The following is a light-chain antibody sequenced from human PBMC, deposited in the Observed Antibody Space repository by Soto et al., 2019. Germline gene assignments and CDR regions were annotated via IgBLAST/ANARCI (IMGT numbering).Light chain of an antibody. J-gene: IGKJ1*01. CDR2: GAS. V-gene: IGKV3-15*01. CDR1: QSVGSN. CDR3: HQDNNWPPDRT. Sequence: EIVMTQSPATLSVSPGERATLSCRASQSVGSNFAWYQQKPGEAPRLLIYGASPRATGIPARFSGSGSGTYVTLTISTLQSEDFAIYFGHQDNNWPPDRTFGQGTKVEIK.